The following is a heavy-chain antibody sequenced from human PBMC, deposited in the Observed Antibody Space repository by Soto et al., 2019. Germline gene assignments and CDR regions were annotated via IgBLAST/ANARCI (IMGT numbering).Heavy chain of an antibody. D-gene: IGHD6-19*01. CDR1: GASISSDDYY. J-gene: IGHJ5*01. CDR2: TQYSGST. Sequence: KTSETLSLTCTVSGASISSDDYYWTWIRQPPGKGLEWIGNTQYSGSTYYNPSLKSRATISVDTSKNQFSLRLNSVTAADTAMYYCAMSRSGILDSWGQGTLVTVSS. CDR3: AMSRSGILDS. V-gene: IGHV4-31*03.